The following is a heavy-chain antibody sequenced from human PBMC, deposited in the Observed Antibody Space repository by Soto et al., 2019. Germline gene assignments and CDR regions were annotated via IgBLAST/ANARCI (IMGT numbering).Heavy chain of an antibody. CDR1: GGSFSGYY. CDR3: AGGKVAATNYYYYYMDV. Sequence: QVQLQQWGAGLLKPSETLSLTCAVYGGSFSGYYWSWIRQPPGKGLEWIGEINHSGSTNYNPSLKSRVTISVDTSKNQFSLKLSSVTAADTAVYYRAGGKVAATNYYYYYMDVWGKGTTVTVSS. V-gene: IGHV4-34*01. J-gene: IGHJ6*03. D-gene: IGHD2-15*01. CDR2: INHSGST.